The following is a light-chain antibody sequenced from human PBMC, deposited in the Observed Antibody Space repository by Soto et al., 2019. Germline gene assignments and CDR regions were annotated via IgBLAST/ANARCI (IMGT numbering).Light chain of an antibody. CDR2: GAS. V-gene: IGKV3-20*01. CDR3: QPYGSSGT. CDR1: QSVSNNY. J-gene: IGKJ3*01. Sequence: VLTQSPDAQSLSPGESGTLSCRASQSVSNNYLAWYQQKPGQAPRLLIYGASNRATGIPDRFSGSGSVTDFTLTFSRLVREDFAVYSCQPYGSSGTFGPGTKVDIK.